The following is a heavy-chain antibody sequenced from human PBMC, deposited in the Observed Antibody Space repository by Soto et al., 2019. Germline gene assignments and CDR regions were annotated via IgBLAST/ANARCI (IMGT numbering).Heavy chain of an antibody. D-gene: IGHD3-10*01. CDR1: GYSFTSYW. CDR3: ASHVYYGSGSYYNTTPYYYYGMDV. J-gene: IGHJ6*02. Sequence: GESLKISCKGSGYSFTSYWISWVRQMPGKGLEWMGRIDPSDSYTNYSPSFQGHVTISADKSISTAYLQWSSLKASDTAMYYCASHVYYGSGSYYNTTPYYYYGMDVWGQGTTVTVSS. CDR2: IDPSDSYT. V-gene: IGHV5-10-1*01.